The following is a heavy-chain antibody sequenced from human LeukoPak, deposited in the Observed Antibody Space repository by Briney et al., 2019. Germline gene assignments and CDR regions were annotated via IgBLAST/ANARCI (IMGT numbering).Heavy chain of an antibody. CDR3: ARETRGAFDY. D-gene: IGHD4/OR15-4a*01. CDR2: ISGGGITT. V-gene: IGHV3-23*01. CDR1: GFTFSSFA. J-gene: IGHJ4*02. Sequence: GGSLRLSCAASGFTFSSFAMSWVRQAPGKGLEWVSTISGGGITTYYADSAKGRFTISRDNSKNTLYLQMNTLRAEDTAIYYCARETRGAFDYWGQGTLVTVSS.